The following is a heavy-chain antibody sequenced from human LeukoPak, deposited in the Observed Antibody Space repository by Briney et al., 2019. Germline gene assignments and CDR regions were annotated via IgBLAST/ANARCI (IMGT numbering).Heavy chain of an antibody. D-gene: IGHD4-17*01. V-gene: IGHV3-23*01. CDR3: AKDLTLYGDFPYFDS. J-gene: IGHJ4*02. Sequence: GGSLRLSCAASGFSFSGYAMSWVRQAPGKGLDWVSGVSDSGVNTYYADSVKGRFTISRDNSKYTLFLQMSSLRAEDTALYYCAKDLTLYGDFPYFDSWGQGTLVTVSS. CDR2: VSDSGVNT. CDR1: GFSFSGYA.